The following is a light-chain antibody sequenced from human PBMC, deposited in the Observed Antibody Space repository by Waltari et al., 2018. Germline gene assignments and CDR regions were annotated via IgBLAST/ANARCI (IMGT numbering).Light chain of an antibody. Sequence: QSALTQPPSVSGSPGQSVTISCTGTSSDVGSYNRVSWYQQPPGTAPNRMIYEVSNRPSRGPDRVSGSKSGDTASLTIPGLQAGDEADYYCSSYASSSDHVVFGGGTKLTVL. CDR1: SSDVGSYNR. J-gene: IGLJ2*01. CDR2: EVS. V-gene: IGLV2-18*02. CDR3: SSYASSSDHVV.